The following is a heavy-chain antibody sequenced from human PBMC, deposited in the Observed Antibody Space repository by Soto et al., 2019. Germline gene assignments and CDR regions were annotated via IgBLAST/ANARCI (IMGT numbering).Heavy chain of an antibody. CDR3: AKGTYSSSPYFDY. D-gene: IGHD6-13*01. Sequence: GGSLRLSCAASGFTFSSYGMHWVRQAPGKGLEWVAVIWYDGSNKYYADSVKGRFTISRDNSKNTLYLQMNSLRAEDTAVYYCAKGTYSSSPYFDYWGQGTLVTVSS. CDR2: IWYDGSNK. CDR1: GFTFSSYG. V-gene: IGHV3-30*02. J-gene: IGHJ4*02.